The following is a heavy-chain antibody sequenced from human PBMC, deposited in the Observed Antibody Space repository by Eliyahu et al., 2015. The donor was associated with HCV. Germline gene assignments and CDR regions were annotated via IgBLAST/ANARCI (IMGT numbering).Heavy chain of an antibody. Sequence: QVQLVESGGGVVQPGRSLXTLLYXVXIHRHTFSGYGIHWVRQAPGKGLEWVXVIWYDGSQEYYGDSVKGRFTMSRDPSKNTLYLQMNSLRDEDMAVYYCARDGGSGIDYWGQGTPVTVSS. CDR1: IHRHTFSGYG. V-gene: IGHV3-33*01. J-gene: IGHJ4*02. CDR3: ARDGGSGIDY. CDR2: IWYDGSQE. D-gene: IGHD6-19*01.